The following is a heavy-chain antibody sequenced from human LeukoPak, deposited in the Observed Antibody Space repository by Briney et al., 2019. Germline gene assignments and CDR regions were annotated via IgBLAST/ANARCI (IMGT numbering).Heavy chain of an antibody. CDR2: ISGSGGST. V-gene: IGHV3-23*01. CDR3: AKLLPIVVVPAAMSDFDY. Sequence: GGSLRLSCAASGFTFSSYAMSWVRQAPGKGLEWVSAISGSGGSTYYADSVKGRFTISRDNSKNTLYLQMNSLRAEDTAVYCCAKLLPIVVVPAAMSDFDYWGQGTLVTVSS. D-gene: IGHD2-2*01. CDR1: GFTFSSYA. J-gene: IGHJ4*02.